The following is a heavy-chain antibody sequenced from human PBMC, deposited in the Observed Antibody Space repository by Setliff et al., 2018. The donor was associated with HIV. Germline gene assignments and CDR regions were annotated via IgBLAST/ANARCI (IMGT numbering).Heavy chain of an antibody. CDR1: GGSISRGSFY. D-gene: IGHD1-26*01. CDR2: IYDSGST. J-gene: IGHJ4*02. Sequence: SETLSLTCTVSGGSISRGSFYWNWIRQSAGKGLQWIGRIYDSGSTKYNPSLKSRVTISVDTSKNRFSLQLTSVTAADTAVYYCARHRDGGTYPLDYWGQGTLVTVSS. CDR3: ARHRDGGTYPLDY. V-gene: IGHV4-61*02.